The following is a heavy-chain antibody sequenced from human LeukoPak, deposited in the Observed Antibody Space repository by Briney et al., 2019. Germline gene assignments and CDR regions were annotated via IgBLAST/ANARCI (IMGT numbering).Heavy chain of an antibody. Sequence: PGGSLGLSCAASGFTFSSYAMTWVRQAPGKGLEWVSAISGSGGSTYYADSVKGRFTISRDNSKNTLYLQMNSLRAEDTAVYYCAKDPTVTTAFDYWGQGTLVTVSS. CDR2: ISGSGGST. V-gene: IGHV3-23*01. CDR1: GFTFSSYA. J-gene: IGHJ4*02. D-gene: IGHD4-17*01. CDR3: AKDPTVTTAFDY.